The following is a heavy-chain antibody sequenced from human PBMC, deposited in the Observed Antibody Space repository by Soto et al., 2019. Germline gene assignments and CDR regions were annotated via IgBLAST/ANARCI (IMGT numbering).Heavy chain of an antibody. CDR1: GYIFTSYA. V-gene: IGHV1-3*01. J-gene: IGHJ6*03. D-gene: IGHD3-10*01. CDR2: INAGNGNT. CDR3: ARAIPISISTLVVLLRGVIPVYCMDV. Sequence: QVQLVQSGAEVKKPGASVKVSCKASGYIFTSYAMHWLRQAPGQRLEWMGWINAGNGNTKYSQKFQGRVTITRDTSASTAYMELSSLRSEDTAVYYCARAIPISISTLVVLLRGVIPVYCMDVWGKGTTVTVSS.